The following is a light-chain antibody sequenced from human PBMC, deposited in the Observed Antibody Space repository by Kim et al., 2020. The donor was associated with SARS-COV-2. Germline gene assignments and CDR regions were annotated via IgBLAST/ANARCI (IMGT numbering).Light chain of an antibody. CDR2: GAS. J-gene: IGKJ1*01. V-gene: IGKV3-20*01. CDR1: QSVTSSY. CDR3: QQYGSSPPT. Sequence: EIVLTQSPVTLSLSPGERATLSCRASQSVTSSYLAWYQRRVGQAPRLLIYGASSRATGSPDRFSGSGSGTDFTLTISRLEPEDFEVYYCQQYGSSPPTFGRGTKVDIK.